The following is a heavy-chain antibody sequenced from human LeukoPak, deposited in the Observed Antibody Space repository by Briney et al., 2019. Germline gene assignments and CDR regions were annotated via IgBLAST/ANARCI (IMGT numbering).Heavy chain of an antibody. CDR3: ARDRAVLRFLEWLLPFDY. Sequence: GGSLRLSCSASGFTFSSYAMHWVRQAPGEGLEYVSAISSNGGSTYYADSVKGRFTISRDNAKNSLYLQMNSLRAEDTAVYYCARDRAVLRFLEWLLPFDYWGQGTLVTVSS. V-gene: IGHV3-64*04. J-gene: IGHJ4*02. CDR2: ISSNGGST. CDR1: GFTFSSYA. D-gene: IGHD3-3*01.